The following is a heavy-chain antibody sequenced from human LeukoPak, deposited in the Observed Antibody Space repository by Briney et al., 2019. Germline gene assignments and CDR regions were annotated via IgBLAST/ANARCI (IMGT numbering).Heavy chain of an antibody. V-gene: IGHV3-73*01. CDR3: AKDLSGPLWGRQAFDI. D-gene: IGHD3-16*01. CDR2: IRSTANGYAT. J-gene: IGHJ3*02. CDR1: GFTFSGSA. Sequence: GSLRLSCAASGFTFSGSALHWVRQASGKGLEWVGRIRSTANGYATAYAASVKGRFTISRDNSKNTLYLQMNSLRAEDTAVYYCAKDLSGPLWGRQAFDIWGQGTMVTVSS.